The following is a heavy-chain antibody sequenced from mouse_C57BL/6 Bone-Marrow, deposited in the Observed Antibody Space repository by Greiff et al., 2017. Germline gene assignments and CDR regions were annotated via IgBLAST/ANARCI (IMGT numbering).Heavy chain of an antibody. V-gene: IGHV1-15*01. CDR3: TRELTGTWFAY. CDR2: IDPETGGT. J-gene: IGHJ3*01. CDR1: GYTFTDYE. D-gene: IGHD4-1*01. Sequence: VQLQQSGAELVRPGASVTLSCKASGYTFTDYEMHWVKQTPVHGLEWIGAIDPETGGTAYNQKFKGKAILTADKSSSTAYMELRSLTSEDSAVYYCTRELTGTWFAYWGKGTLVTVAA.